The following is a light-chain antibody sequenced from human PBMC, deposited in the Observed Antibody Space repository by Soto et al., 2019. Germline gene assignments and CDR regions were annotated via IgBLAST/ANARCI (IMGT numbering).Light chain of an antibody. V-gene: IGLV2-8*01. CDR2: EVT. Sequence: QSALTQPPSASGSPGQSVTISCTGTTSDIGDYNYVSWYHQRPGKAPKLIIYEVTRRPAGVPDRIFGSKSDTTASLTVSGRQADDEGHYYCSPFAGTNSLVFGTGTKLTVL. J-gene: IGLJ1*01. CDR3: SPFAGTNSLV. CDR1: TSDIGDYNY.